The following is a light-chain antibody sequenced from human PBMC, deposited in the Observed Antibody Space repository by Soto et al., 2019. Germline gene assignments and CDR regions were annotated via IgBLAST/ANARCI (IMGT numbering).Light chain of an antibody. CDR2: DAS. J-gene: IGKJ4*01. V-gene: IGKV3-11*01. CDR1: QSVSSY. Sequence: EIVLTQSPATLSLSPGERATLSCRASQSVSSYLAWYQQKPGQAPRLLIYDASNRATGIPARFSGSGSGTDFTITNSSLEPEDFAVYYCQQRSNWLTFGGGTKVEIK. CDR3: QQRSNWLT.